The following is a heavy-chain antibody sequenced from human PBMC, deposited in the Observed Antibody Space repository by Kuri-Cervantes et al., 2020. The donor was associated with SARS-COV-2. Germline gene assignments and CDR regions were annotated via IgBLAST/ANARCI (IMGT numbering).Heavy chain of an antibody. CDR3: AKDHSLVGATTFAY. CDR1: GFTFSSYA. V-gene: IGHV3-23*01. Sequence: WGSLRLSCAASGFTFSSYAMSWVRQAPGKGLEWVSAIGGSGGSTYYADSVKGRFTISRDNSKNTLYLQMNSLRAEDTAVYYCAKDHSLVGATTFAYWGQGTLVTVSS. D-gene: IGHD1-26*01. J-gene: IGHJ4*02. CDR2: IGGSGGST.